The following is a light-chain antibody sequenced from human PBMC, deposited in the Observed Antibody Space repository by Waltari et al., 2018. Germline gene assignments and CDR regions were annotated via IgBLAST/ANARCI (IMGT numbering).Light chain of an antibody. CDR1: SNDIGSYNY. CDR3: SSYTSSGTLV. J-gene: IGLJ2*01. V-gene: IGLV2-14*03. Sequence: QSALTQPASVSGSPGQSITISCSGTSNDIGSYNYISWYQQHPGRAPKLMIYDVSDRPSGLSDRFSGSKSDNTASLSISGLQAEDEADYYCSSYTSSGTLVFGGGTKLTVL. CDR2: DVS.